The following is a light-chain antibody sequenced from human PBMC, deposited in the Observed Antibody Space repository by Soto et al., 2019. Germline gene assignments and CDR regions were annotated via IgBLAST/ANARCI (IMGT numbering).Light chain of an antibody. CDR3: QQYSDWPFT. V-gene: IGKV3-15*01. CDR2: DAS. J-gene: IGKJ3*01. CDR1: QSVRSN. Sequence: EIVMTQSPATLSVSPGERATLSCRASQSVRSNYLAWYQQKPGQAPRLLIYDASTRATGIPARFSGSVSGTEFTLTISRLQAEDLAVYFCQQYSDWPFTFVPGTKVDI.